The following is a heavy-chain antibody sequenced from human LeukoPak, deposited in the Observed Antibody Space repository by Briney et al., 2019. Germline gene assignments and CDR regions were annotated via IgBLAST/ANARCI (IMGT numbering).Heavy chain of an antibody. V-gene: IGHV3-23*01. CDR1: GFTFSSYA. CDR2: ISGSGGST. J-gene: IGHJ4*02. D-gene: IGHD2-21*02. Sequence: GGSLRLSCAASGFTFSSYAMSWVRQAPGKGLEWVSAISGSGGSTYYADSVKGRFTNSRDNSKNTLYLQMNSLRAEDTAVYYCAKDSHIVVVTAFDYWGQGTLVTVSS. CDR3: AKDSHIVVVTAFDY.